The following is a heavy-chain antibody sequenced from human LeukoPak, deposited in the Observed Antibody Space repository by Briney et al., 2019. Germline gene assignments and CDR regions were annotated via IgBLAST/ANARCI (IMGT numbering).Heavy chain of an antibody. V-gene: IGHV1-46*01. Sequence: ASVKVSCKASGYTFTRYYMHWVRQAPGQGLEWMGIINPSGGNTNYAQKFQGRVTMTRDMPTSTDYMELSSLRSEDTAIYYCARDNSVGDNAWWFDPWGQGTLVTVSS. CDR2: INPSGGNT. J-gene: IGHJ5*02. CDR3: ARDNSVGDNAWWFDP. CDR1: GYTFTRYY. D-gene: IGHD1-26*01.